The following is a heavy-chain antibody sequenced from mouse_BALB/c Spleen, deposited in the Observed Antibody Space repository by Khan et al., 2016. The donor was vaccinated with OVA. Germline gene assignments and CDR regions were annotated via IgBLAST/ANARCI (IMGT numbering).Heavy chain of an antibody. CDR1: GFSLTGYG. CDR2: IWGDGST. Sequence: QVQLKESGPGLVAPSQSLSITCTVSGFSLTGYGVSWVRQPPGKGLEWLGMIWGDGSTDYESALKSRLSISKGNSKSQVFLKMNSLQTDDTARYYCARAYYANYRETMDYWGQGTSVTVSS. CDR3: ARAYYANYRETMDY. V-gene: IGHV2-6-7*01. D-gene: IGHD2-10*01. J-gene: IGHJ4*01.